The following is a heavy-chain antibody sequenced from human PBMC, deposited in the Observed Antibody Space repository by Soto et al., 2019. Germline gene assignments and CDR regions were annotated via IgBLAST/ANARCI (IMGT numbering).Heavy chain of an antibody. Sequence: PSETLSLTCAVSGGSISSTNLWNWVRQPPGKGLEWVGEIDRSGSTNYNPSLKSRVTMSVDKPKNQFSLKLSSVTAADTAVYYCVRDSGNGWKDYWGQGTLVTVSS. CDR3: VRDSGNGWKDY. CDR2: IDRSGST. CDR1: GGSISSTNL. V-gene: IGHV4-4*02. J-gene: IGHJ4*02. D-gene: IGHD6-19*01.